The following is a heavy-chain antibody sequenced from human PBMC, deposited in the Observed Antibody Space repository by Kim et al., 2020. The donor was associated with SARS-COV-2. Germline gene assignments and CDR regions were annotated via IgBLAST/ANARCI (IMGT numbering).Heavy chain of an antibody. CDR1: GFTFSSYA. V-gene: IGHV3-23*01. D-gene: IGHD6-19*01. J-gene: IGHJ4*02. Sequence: GGSLRLSCTASGFTFSSYAMSWVRQAPGKGLEWVSAISGSGGSTYYADSVKGRFTISRDNSKNTLYLQMNSLSAEDTAVYYCAKDLKQWRTSFDYWGQGTLVTVSS. CDR3: AKDLKQWRTSFDY. CDR2: ISGSGGST.